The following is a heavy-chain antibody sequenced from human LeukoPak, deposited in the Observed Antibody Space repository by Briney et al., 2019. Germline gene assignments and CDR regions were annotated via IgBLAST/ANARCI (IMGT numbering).Heavy chain of an antibody. CDR3: ARVRDYLFDY. D-gene: IGHD2/OR15-2a*01. Sequence: GASVKVSCKASGYTFTSHGISWVRQAPGQGLEWMGWIRPSTGDTDYALNLQGRVTMTTDTSTSTAYTELRSLRSDDTAVYYCARVRDYLFDYWGQGTLVTVSS. CDR1: GYTFTSHG. V-gene: IGHV1-18*01. J-gene: IGHJ4*02. CDR2: IRPSTGDT.